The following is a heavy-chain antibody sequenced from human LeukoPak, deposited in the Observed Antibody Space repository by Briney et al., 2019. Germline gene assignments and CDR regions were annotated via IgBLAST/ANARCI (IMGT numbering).Heavy chain of an antibody. J-gene: IGHJ3*02. CDR2: ISDDGSLK. Sequence: GGSLRLSCAASGFTFSSFGMHWVRQAPGKGLEWVAVISDDGSLKHYLDSVKGRLTISRDNSKNTLYLQMDSLRVEDTAVYYCAKKYSYGSGAGDALDIWGHGTLVTVSS. D-gene: IGHD3-10*01. CDR3: AKKYSYGSGAGDALDI. CDR1: GFTFSSFG. V-gene: IGHV3-30*18.